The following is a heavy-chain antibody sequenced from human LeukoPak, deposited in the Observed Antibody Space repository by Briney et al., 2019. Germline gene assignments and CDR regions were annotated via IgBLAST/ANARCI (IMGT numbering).Heavy chain of an antibody. CDR1: GFTFSSYA. CDR2: ISGSGGST. D-gene: IGHD2-2*01. CDR3: AKSRNIVVVPAPSYGMDV. V-gene: IGHV3-23*01. J-gene: IGHJ6*02. Sequence: GGSLRLSCAASGFTFSSYAVSWVRQAPGKGLEWVSAISGSGGSTYYADSVKGRFTISRDNSKNTLYLQMNSLRAEDTAVYYCAKSRNIVVVPAPSYGMDVWGQGTTVTVSS.